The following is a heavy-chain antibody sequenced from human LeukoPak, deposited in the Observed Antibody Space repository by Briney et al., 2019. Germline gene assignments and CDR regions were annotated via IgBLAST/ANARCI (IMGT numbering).Heavy chain of an antibody. CDR3: ARDYYDSSGYYYGGWFDP. V-gene: IGHV1-2*06. Sequence: GASVKVSCKGSGYTFTGYYMHWVRQAPGQGLEWMGRINPNSGGTNYAQKFQGRVTMTRDTSISTAYMELSRLRSDDTAVYYCARDYYDSSGYYYGGWFDPWGQGTLVTVSS. J-gene: IGHJ5*02. D-gene: IGHD3-22*01. CDR1: GYTFTGYY. CDR2: INPNSGGT.